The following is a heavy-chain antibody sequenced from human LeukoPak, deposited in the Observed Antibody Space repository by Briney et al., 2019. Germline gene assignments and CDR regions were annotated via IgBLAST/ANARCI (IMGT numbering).Heavy chain of an antibody. CDR2: TYYRSKWYN. V-gene: IGHV6-1*01. CDR1: GDSVSSNSAA. Sequence: SQTLSLTCAISGDSVSSNSAAWSWIRQSPSRGLEWLGRTYYRSKWYNDYAVSVKSRITINPDTSKNQFSLQLNSVTPEDTAVYYCARVAHMTTYYYYYGMDVWGQGTTVTVSS. CDR3: ARVAHMTTYYYYYGMDV. J-gene: IGHJ6*02. D-gene: IGHD4-11*01.